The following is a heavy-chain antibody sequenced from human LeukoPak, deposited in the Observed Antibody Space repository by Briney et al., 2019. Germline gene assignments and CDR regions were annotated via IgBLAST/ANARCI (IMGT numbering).Heavy chain of an antibody. CDR1: GFTVSSNY. V-gene: IGHV3-53*01. J-gene: IGHJ4*02. D-gene: IGHD3-10*01. Sequence: PGGSLRLSCAASGFTVSSNYMSWVRQAPGKGLEWVSVIYSGGSTYYADSVKGRFTISRDNTRNSLSLQMNDLRAEDTAVYYCARDRGSTTMIRGVNHYWGQGTLVTVSS. CDR2: IYSGGST. CDR3: ARDRGSTTMIRGVNHY.